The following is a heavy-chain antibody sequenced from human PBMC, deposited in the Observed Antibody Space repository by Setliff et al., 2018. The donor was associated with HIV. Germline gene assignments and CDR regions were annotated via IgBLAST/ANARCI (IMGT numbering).Heavy chain of an antibody. J-gene: IGHJ3*02. V-gene: IGHV4-61*02. CDR1: GASITSGTYY. CDR2: IYTSGST. D-gene: IGHD3-16*01. CDR3: ARSSHFYDMPQYAFDI. Sequence: SETLSLTCTVSGASITSGTYYWSWIRQPAGKGLEWIGRIYTSGSTSYNPSLKSRVTTSVDTSKNQFSLRLTSVTAADTAVYFCARSSHFYDMPQYAFDIWGQGTMVTVSS.